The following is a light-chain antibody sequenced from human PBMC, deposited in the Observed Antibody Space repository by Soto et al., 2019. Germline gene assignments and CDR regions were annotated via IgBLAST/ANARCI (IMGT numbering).Light chain of an antibody. CDR3: QQYNKWPWT. CDR2: GAS. Sequence: EIVMTQSPATLSVSPGERATLSCRASQSVSSGLAWYQQKPGQAPRLLIYGASTRATGIPARFSGSGSGTEFTLTISSLQSEDFDVYDCQQYNKWPWTRGQGTKVEIK. CDR1: QSVSSG. V-gene: IGKV3-15*01. J-gene: IGKJ1*01.